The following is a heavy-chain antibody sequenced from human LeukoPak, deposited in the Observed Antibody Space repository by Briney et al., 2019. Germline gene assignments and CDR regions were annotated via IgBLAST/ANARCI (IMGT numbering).Heavy chain of an antibody. V-gene: IGHV1-2*02. D-gene: IGHD2-2*01. CDR2: INPNSGGT. J-gene: IGHJ3*02. Sequence: ASVKVSCKASGYTFTGYHIHWVRQAPGQGLEWMGWINPNSGGTNYAQNFQGRVTMTRDTSISTAYMELSRLRSDDTAVYYCATVIHCSSTSCYLDAFDIWGQGTMVTVSS. CDR3: ATVIHCSSTSCYLDAFDI. CDR1: GYTFTGYH.